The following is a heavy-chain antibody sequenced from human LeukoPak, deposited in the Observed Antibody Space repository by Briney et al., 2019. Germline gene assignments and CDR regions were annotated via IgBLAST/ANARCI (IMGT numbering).Heavy chain of an antibody. Sequence: GGSLRLSCADSGFSVRGNYKSWVRQAPGKGLEWVSVIYSGGSTYYADSVKGRFTISRDNSKNMLYLQMNSLRVQDTPVYYCARISFRFYFNYWGQGTLVTVSS. V-gene: IGHV3-53*01. CDR2: IYSGGST. D-gene: IGHD3-16*01. CDR1: GFSVRGNY. CDR3: ARISFRFYFNY. J-gene: IGHJ4*02.